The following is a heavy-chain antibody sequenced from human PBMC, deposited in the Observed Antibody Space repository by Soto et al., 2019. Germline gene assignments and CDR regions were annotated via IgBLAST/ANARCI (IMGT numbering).Heavy chain of an antibody. CDR3: TRHSSGWYGENWFDP. CDR2: IRSKANSYAT. Sequence: EVQLVESGGDLVQPGGSLKLSCAASGFTFSGSAMHCVRQASGKGLEWVGRIRSKANSYATAYAASVKGRFTISRDDSKNTAYLQMNSLKTEDTAVYYCTRHSSGWYGENWFDPWGQGTLVTVSS. J-gene: IGHJ5*02. V-gene: IGHV3-73*02. CDR1: GFTFSGSA. D-gene: IGHD6-19*01.